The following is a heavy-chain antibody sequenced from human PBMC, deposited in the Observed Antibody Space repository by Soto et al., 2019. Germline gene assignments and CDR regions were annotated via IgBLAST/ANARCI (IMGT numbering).Heavy chain of an antibody. V-gene: IGHV3-7*04. CDR3: ARGFLA. J-gene: IGHJ4*02. CDR2: INGDGSVK. Sequence: EVQVVESGGGLVQPGGSLRLSCAASGLTFSGFWMSWVRQAPGKGLEWVATINGDGSVKYYVDSVRGRFTISRDNAKNALDLQMNSLRAADTAVDYCARGFLAGGQGTLVTVSS. CDR1: GLTFSGFW.